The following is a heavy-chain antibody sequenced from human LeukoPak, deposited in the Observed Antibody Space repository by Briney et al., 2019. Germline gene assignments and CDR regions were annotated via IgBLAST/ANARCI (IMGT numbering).Heavy chain of an antibody. V-gene: IGHV3-23*01. D-gene: IGHD6-19*01. Sequence: PGGSLRLSCAASGFTFSSYAMSWVRQAPGKGLEWVSATSGSGGSTYYADSVKGRLTISRDNSKNTLYLQMNSLRAEDTAVYYCAKGQSRVAGYDYWGQGTLVTVSS. CDR2: TSGSGGST. J-gene: IGHJ4*02. CDR1: GFTFSSYA. CDR3: AKGQSRVAGYDY.